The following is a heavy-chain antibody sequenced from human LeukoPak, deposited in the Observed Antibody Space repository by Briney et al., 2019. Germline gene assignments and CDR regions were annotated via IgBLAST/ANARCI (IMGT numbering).Heavy chain of an antibody. CDR3: VGDYGDYVGYYFDY. J-gene: IGHJ4*02. CDR2: IYTSGST. D-gene: IGHD4-17*01. CDR1: GVSISSYY. Sequence: KPSETLSLTCTVSGVSISSYYWSWIRQPAGKGLEWIGRIYTSGSTNYNPSLKSRVTMSVDTSKNQFSLKLSSVTAADTAVYYCVGDYGDYVGYYFDYWGQGTLVTVSS. V-gene: IGHV4-4*07.